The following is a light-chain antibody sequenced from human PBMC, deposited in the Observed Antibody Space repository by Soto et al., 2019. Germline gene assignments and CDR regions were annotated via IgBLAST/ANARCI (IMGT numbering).Light chain of an antibody. Sequence: QSALTQPASVSGSPGQSITISCTGTSSYVGGYNYVSWYQQRPGKAPKLMIYEVSNRPSGVSNRFSGSKSGNTASLTISGLQAEDEADYYCSSYTSSSTLVFGTGTKVTVL. CDR2: EVS. V-gene: IGLV2-14*01. CDR3: SSYTSSSTLV. CDR1: SSYVGGYNY. J-gene: IGLJ1*01.